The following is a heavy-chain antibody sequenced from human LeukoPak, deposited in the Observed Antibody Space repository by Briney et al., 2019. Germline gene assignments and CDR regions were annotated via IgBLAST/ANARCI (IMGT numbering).Heavy chain of an antibody. CDR3: AREISPYGSGTSSSFRY. CDR2: VSHDGTKD. CDR1: GFTLSSYG. V-gene: IGHV3-30*03. Sequence: GGSLRLSCEASGFTLSSYGIHWVRQGPGKGLEWVGFVSHDGTKDYYGDSVTGRFTISRDNAGNMVDLQMNSLTSADTAVYFCAREISPYGSGTSSSFRYWGQGALVIVSS. D-gene: IGHD3-10*01. J-gene: IGHJ4*02.